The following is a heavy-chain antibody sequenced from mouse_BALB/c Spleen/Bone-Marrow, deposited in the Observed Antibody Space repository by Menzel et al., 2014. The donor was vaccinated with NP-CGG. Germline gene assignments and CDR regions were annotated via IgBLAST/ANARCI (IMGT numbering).Heavy chain of an antibody. V-gene: IGHV5-6*02. CDR2: VSSGGTYT. CDR1: GFTFSNYG. CDR3: ARRRDYDYFDY. D-gene: IGHD2-4*01. Sequence: DVMLVESGGDLVKPGGSLKLSCAASGFTFSNYGMSWVRQIPDKRLEWVATVSSGGTYTFYPDSMKGRFTISRDNTKNTLTLQMTSLKSEDTAMYYCARRRDYDYFDYWGQGTTLTVSS. J-gene: IGHJ2*01.